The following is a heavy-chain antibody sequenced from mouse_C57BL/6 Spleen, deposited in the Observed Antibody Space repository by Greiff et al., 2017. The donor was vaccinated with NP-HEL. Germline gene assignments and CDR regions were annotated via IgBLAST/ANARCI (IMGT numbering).Heavy chain of an antibody. CDR3: AGDNVYYSNYGGPMDY. CDR2: ITHSGET. CDR1: GFPITSGYY. J-gene: IGHJ4*01. D-gene: IGHD2-5*01. Sequence: VKLVESGPGLVKPSQSLFLTCSITGFPITSGYYWIWIRQSPGKPLEWMGYITHSGETFYNPSLQSPISITRETSKNQFFLQLNSVTTEDTAMYYCAGDNVYYSNYGGPMDYWGQGTSVTVSS. V-gene: IGHV12-3*01.